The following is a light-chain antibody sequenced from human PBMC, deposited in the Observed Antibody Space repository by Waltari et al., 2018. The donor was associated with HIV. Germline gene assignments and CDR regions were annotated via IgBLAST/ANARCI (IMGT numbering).Light chain of an antibody. CDR3: HQYHRYPQT. CDR2: GSS. V-gene: IGKV1-8*01. CDR1: QNIGNS. J-gene: IGKJ1*01. Sequence: AIRLTQSPSSFSASTGDRVTITCRASQNIGNSLSWYQHKHGSAPRLLIYGSSTLQKGVASRFSGSSSGTNFTLTISCLQSEDFATFSCHQYHRYPQTFGQGTRVEMK.